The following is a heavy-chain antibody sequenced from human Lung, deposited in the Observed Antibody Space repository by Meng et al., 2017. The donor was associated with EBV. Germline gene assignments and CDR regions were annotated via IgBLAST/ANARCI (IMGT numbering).Heavy chain of an antibody. J-gene: IGHJ4*02. V-gene: IGHV7-4-1*02. CDR3: ARDSPLDGYSLLDY. CDR1: GYPFSNYA. D-gene: IGHD5-24*01. CDR2: IDPNTGNP. Sequence: LLVQSVSELKQPGSSVQVSVRPSGYPFSNYAINWVRQAPGQGPDWMVWIDPNTGNPTYDQGFTGRFVFSLDTSVSTAYLQINSLRADDTAVYYCARDSPLDGYSLLDYWGQGTLVTVSS.